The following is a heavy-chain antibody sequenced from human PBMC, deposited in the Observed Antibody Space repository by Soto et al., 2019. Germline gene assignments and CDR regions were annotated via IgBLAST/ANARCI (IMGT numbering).Heavy chain of an antibody. CDR2: VIPTLATA. J-gene: IGHJ3*02. D-gene: IGHD4-17*01. CDR3: ASDYGEIDAFDI. V-gene: IGHV1-69*01. Sequence: QVQLVQSGAEVKKPGSSVKVSCKTSGGPFNNHAINWVRQAPGQGLEWVGLVIPTLATADYAQKFQGRVTMTANEVTNTAYMELSSLRSDDTGVYYCASDYGEIDAFDIWGQGTLVIVSS. CDR1: GGPFNNHA.